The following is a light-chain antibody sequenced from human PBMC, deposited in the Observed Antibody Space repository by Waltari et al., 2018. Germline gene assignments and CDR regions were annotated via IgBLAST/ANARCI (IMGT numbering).Light chain of an antibody. CDR1: QTISNW. J-gene: IGKJ1*01. CDR2: TAS. CDR3: QQYNSYSWT. Sequence: DIQMTQSPSTLSASVGDRVTITCRASQTISNWLAWYQQKPGKAPKLLIHTASSLDSGVPSRFSGSRSGTEFTLTISSLQPDDFATYYCQQYNSYSWTFGQGTKVEIK. V-gene: IGKV1-5*03.